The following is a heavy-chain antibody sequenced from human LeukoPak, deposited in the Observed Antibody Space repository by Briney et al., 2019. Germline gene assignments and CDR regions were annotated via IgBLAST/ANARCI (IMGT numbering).Heavy chain of an antibody. V-gene: IGHV4-34*01. CDR2: INHSGST. CDR1: GGSFSGYY. CDR3: ARGVLRFLEWLSPSYYYYMDV. D-gene: IGHD3-3*01. J-gene: IGHJ6*03. Sequence: PSETLSLTCAVYGGSFSGYYWSSIRQPPGKGLEWIGEINHSGSTNYNPSLKSRVTISVDTSKNQFSLKLSSVTAADTAVYYCARGVLRFLEWLSPSYYYYMDVWGKGTTVTVSS.